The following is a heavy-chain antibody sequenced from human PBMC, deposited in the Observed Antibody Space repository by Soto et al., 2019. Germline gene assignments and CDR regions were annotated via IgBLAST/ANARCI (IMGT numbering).Heavy chain of an antibody. CDR3: GRQPGHCDRTSCIGYYTVDV. J-gene: IGHJ6*02. CDR2: IYSGATK. D-gene: IGHD2-15*01. V-gene: IGHV4-39*01. CDR1: GGSISSSTNS. Sequence: QLQLQESGPRLVKPSETLSLTCSVSGGSISSSTNSWGWIRQPPGKGLEWIGTIYSGATKHYNPSLGGRVAISADTPANKLPLRLSSVSAADTAVYYCGRQPGHCDRTSCIGYYTVDVWGQGTTVTVS.